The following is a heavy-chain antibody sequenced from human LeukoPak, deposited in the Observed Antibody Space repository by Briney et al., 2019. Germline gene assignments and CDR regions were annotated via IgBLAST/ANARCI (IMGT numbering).Heavy chain of an antibody. CDR1: GYTFTSYD. J-gene: IGHJ4*02. D-gene: IGHD6-19*01. CDR2: MNPNSGNT. Sequence: GASVKVSCKASGYTFTSYDISWVRQATGQGLEWMGWMNPNSGNTGYAQKFQGRVTMTRNTSISTAYMELSSLRSEDTAVYYCARGRFGDSSGWYVRNYFDYWGQGTLVTVSS. V-gene: IGHV1-8*01. CDR3: ARGRFGDSSGWYVRNYFDY.